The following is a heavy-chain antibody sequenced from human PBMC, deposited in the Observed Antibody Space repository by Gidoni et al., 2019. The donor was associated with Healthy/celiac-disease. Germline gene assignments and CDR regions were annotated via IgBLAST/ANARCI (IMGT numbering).Heavy chain of an antibody. CDR1: GYTSTSYD. J-gene: IGHJ4*02. CDR2: MNPNSGNT. V-gene: IGHV1-8*01. D-gene: IGHD1-20*01. CDR3: ARGSNYDWNDVLPG. Sequence: QVQLVQSGAEVKKPGASVKVSCKASGYTSTSYDINWVRQATGQGLEWMGWMNPNSGNTGYAQKFQGRVTMTRNTSISTAYMELSSLRSEDTAVYYCARGSNYDWNDVLPGWGQGTLVTVSS.